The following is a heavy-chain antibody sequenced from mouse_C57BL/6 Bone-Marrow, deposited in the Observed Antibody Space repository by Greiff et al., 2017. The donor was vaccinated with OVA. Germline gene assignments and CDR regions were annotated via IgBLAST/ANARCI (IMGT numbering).Heavy chain of an antibody. D-gene: IGHD5-1*01. V-gene: IGHV1-64*01. CDR3: ASVGCEYAWFAY. Sequence: VQLQQPGAELVKPGASVKLSCKASGYTFTSYWMHWVKQRPGQGLEWIGMIHPNSGSTNYNEKFKSKATLTVDTSSSTAYMQLSSLTSEDSAVYYCASVGCEYAWFAYWGQGTLVTVSA. CDR1: GYTFTSYW. CDR2: IHPNSGST. J-gene: IGHJ3*01.